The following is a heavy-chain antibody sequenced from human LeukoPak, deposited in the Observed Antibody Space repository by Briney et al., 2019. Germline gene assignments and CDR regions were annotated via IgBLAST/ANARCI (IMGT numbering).Heavy chain of an antibody. V-gene: IGHV1-8*03. D-gene: IGHD3-3*01. J-gene: IGHJ5*02. Sequence: GASVKVSCKASGYTFTSYDINWVRQATGQGLEWMGWMNPNSGNTGYAQKFQGRVTITRNTSISTAYMELSSLRSEDTAGYYCARGGERFLAHVPPQDNWFDPWGQGTLVTVSS. CDR2: MNPNSGNT. CDR3: ARGGERFLAHVPPQDNWFDP. CDR1: GYTFTSYD.